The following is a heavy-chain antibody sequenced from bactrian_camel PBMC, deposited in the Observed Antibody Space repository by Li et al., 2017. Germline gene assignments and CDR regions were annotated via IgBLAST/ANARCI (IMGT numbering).Heavy chain of an antibody. J-gene: IGHJ4*01. CDR3: TNVMQGDWTTYN. D-gene: IGHD2*01. V-gene: IGHV3S9*01. CDR1: GFISRDYS. Sequence: VQLVESGGGLVEPGGSLRLACVASGFISRDYSMVWVRQPPGRGLEWVSGIGSVGSTYYGDSVKGRATISREDAKNTLYLQLDDLKTEDTAIYFCTNVMQGDWTTYNWGRGTQVTVS. CDR2: IGSVGST.